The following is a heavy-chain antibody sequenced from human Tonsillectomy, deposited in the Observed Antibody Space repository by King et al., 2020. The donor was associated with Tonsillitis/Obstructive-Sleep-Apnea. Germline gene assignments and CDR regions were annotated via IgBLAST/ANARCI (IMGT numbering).Heavy chain of an antibody. CDR2: MSYDGSKK. J-gene: IGHJ4*02. CDR1: GFTFSSYA. V-gene: IGHV3-30*03. D-gene: IGHD1-26*01. Sequence: VQLVESGGGVVQPGRSLRLSCAASGFTFSSYAMHWVRQAPGKGLEWVALMSYDGSKKYYADSVKGPFTISRDNSKNTLYLQMNSLRAEDTAVYYCASLLSSGSFDYWGQGTLVTVSS. CDR3: ASLLSSGSFDY.